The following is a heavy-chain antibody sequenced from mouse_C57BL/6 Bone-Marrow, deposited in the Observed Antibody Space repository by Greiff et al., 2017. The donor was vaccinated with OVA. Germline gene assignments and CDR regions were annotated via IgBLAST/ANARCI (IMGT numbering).Heavy chain of an antibody. CDR1: GFTFSSYG. CDR3: ARRTARYFDV. CDR2: ISSGGSYT. V-gene: IGHV5-6*02. D-gene: IGHD1-2*01. Sequence: EVMLVESGGDLVKPGGSLKLSCAASGFTFSSYGMSWVRQTPDKRLEWVATISSGGSYTYYPDSVKGRFTISRDNAKNTLYLQMSSLKSEDTAMYYCARRTARYFDVWGKGTTVTVSS. J-gene: IGHJ1*03.